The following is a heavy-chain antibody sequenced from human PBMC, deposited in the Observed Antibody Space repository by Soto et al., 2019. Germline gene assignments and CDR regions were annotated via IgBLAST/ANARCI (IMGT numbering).Heavy chain of an antibody. Sequence: PGGSLRLSCAASGFTFISYPMHWGRQAPGKGLEYVSAISSNGNSTFYADSVRGRFTLSRDNFKNTLYLQMGSLRVEDMAVYYCARGLIPYGMDVWGQGTTVTVSS. CDR3: ARGLIPYGMDV. CDR2: ISSNGNST. CDR1: GFTFISYP. J-gene: IGHJ6*02. V-gene: IGHV3-64*02.